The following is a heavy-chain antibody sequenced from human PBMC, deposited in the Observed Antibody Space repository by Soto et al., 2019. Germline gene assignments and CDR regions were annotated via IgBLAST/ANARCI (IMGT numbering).Heavy chain of an antibody. J-gene: IGHJ4*02. CDR1: GFTFSSYA. D-gene: IGHD3-16*01. Sequence: EVQLLESGGGLVQPGGSLRLSCAASGFTFSSYAMSWVRQAPGKGLEWVSAISGSGGSTYYADSVKGRFTISRDNSMNTLYLQMNSLRAEDTAVYYCAKDKAPGGRVTDYWGQGTLVTASS. CDR3: AKDKAPGGRVTDY. CDR2: ISGSGGST. V-gene: IGHV3-23*01.